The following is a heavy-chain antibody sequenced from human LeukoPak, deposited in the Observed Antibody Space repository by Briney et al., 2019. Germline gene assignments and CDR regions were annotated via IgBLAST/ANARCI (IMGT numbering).Heavy chain of an antibody. D-gene: IGHD5-24*01. J-gene: IGHJ4*02. CDR3: ARRGDGYKPFDY. CDR2: INPNSGGT. CDR1: GYTFTGYY. Sequence: ASVKVSCKASGYTFTGYYMHWVRQAPGQGLEWMGWINPNSGGTNYAQKFQGRVTMTRDTPISTAYMELSRLRSDDTAVYYCARRGDGYKPFDYWGQGTLVTVSS. V-gene: IGHV1-2*02.